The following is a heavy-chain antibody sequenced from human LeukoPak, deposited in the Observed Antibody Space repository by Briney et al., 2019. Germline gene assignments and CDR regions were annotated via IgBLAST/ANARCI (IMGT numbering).Heavy chain of an antibody. CDR2: IYYSGST. J-gene: IGHJ4*02. CDR1: GGSISSYY. Sequence: PSETLSLTCTVSGGSISSYYWSWVRQPPGKGLEWIGYIYYSGSTSYNPSLKSRVTISVDTSKNQFSLTLSSVTAADTAVYYCARDRSWSFFSSWRRGTLVTVSS. V-gene: IGHV4-59*01. CDR3: ARDRSWSFFSS. D-gene: IGHD6-19*01.